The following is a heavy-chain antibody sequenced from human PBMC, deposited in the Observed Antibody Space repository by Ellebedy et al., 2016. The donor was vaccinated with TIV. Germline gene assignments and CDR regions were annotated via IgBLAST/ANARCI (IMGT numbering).Heavy chain of an antibody. D-gene: IGHD2-15*01. CDR3: AKSPLVVVAATCLDY. CDR1: GFTFSRFA. CDR2: ISGSGGST. Sequence: GESLKISCAASGFTFSRFAMSWVRQAPGKGLEWVSAISGSGGSTHYADSVKGRFTISRDNSKNTLFLQVNSLRAEDTAVYYCAKSPLVVVAATCLDYWGQGTLVTVSS. V-gene: IGHV3-23*01. J-gene: IGHJ4*02.